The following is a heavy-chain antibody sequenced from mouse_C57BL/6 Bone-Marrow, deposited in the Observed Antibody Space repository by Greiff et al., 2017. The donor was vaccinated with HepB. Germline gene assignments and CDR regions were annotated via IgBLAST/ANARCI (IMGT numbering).Heavy chain of an antibody. CDR1: GFSFNTYA. D-gene: IGHD4-1*01. CDR3: VRGGTGTSDY. Sequence: EVHLVESGGGLVQPKGSLKLSCAASGFSFNTYAMNWVRQAPGKGLEWVARIRSKSNNYATYYADSVKDRFTISRDDSESMLYLQMNNLKTEDTAMYYCVRGGTGTSDYWGQGTTLTVSS. J-gene: IGHJ2*01. V-gene: IGHV10-1*01. CDR2: IRSKSNNYAT.